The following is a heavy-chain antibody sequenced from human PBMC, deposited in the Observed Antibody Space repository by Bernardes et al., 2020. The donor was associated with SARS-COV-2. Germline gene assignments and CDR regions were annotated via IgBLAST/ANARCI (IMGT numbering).Heavy chain of an antibody. V-gene: IGHV3-23*01. D-gene: IGHD3-16*01. CDR1: GFTFNNFA. CDR2: INAVGDT. Sequence: GSSLKVSCAASGFTFNNFAMSWVRQVRGRGLEWVSGINAVGDTYYADSVKGRFTISTDSSKQMLFLQMNSLRAEDTAIYYCAKDYMEGGATQLFDYWGQGTLVTVSS. J-gene: IGHJ4*02. CDR3: AKDYMEGGATQLFDY.